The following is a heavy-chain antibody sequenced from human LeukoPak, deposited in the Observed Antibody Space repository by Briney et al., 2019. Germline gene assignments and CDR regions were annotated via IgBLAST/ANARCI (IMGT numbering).Heavy chain of an antibody. CDR3: TGEYTSLLDS. J-gene: IGHJ4*02. CDR1: GFTFGDYA. Sequence: PGRSLRLSCTTSGFTFGDYAMNWVRQAPGKGLEWVGFIRSKAYGGTTEYAASVKGRFTISRDDSKSIAYLQMNSLKTEDAAVYYCTGEYTSLLDSWGQGTLVTVSS. CDR2: IRSKAYGGTT. D-gene: IGHD6-13*01. V-gene: IGHV3-49*04.